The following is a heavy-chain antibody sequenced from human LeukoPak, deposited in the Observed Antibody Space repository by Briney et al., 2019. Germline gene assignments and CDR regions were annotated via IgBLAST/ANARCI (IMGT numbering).Heavy chain of an antibody. CDR1: GGSISSYY. J-gene: IGHJ6*03. V-gene: IGHV4-4*07. CDR2: IYTSGST. Sequence: SETLSLTCTVSGGSISSYYWSWIRQPAGKGLEWIGRIYTSGSTNYNPSLKSRVTISVDTSKNQFSLKLSSVTAADTAVYYCATTYCSSTSCYKDYYYYMDVWGKGTTVTVSS. D-gene: IGHD2-2*02. CDR3: ATTYCSSTSCYKDYYYYMDV.